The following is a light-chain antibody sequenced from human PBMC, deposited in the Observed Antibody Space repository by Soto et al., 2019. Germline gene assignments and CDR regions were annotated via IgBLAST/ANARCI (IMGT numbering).Light chain of an antibody. CDR3: QSYDSSLSEGV. J-gene: IGLJ2*01. Sequence: QSVLTQPPSVSGAPGQRVTISCTGSTYNIGAGYGVYWYRQLPGTAPKVLIYGNSNRPSGVPDRFSDSRSGTSASLAITGLQAEDEGVYYCQSYDSSLSEGVFGGGTKLTVL. V-gene: IGLV1-40*01. CDR2: GNS. CDR1: TYNIGAGYG.